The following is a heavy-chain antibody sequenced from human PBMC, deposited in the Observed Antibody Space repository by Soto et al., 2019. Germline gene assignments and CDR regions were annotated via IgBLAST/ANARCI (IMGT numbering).Heavy chain of an antibody. V-gene: IGHV3-30-3*01. J-gene: IGHJ4*02. CDR2: ISFDAYNV. Sequence: QVQLAESEGGVVQPGRSLRLSCAASGFTFNTHALHWVREAPGKGLEWVATISFDAYNVYYADSVKGRFTISRDESKNTLYLQMTSLRVEDTAVYYCARDVRRVLRGIDYWGQGTLVTVSS. CDR3: ARDVRRVLRGIDY. D-gene: IGHD3-10*01. CDR1: GFTFNTHA.